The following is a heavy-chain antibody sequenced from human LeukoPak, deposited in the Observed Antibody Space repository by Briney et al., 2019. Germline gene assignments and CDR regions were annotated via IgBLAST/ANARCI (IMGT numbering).Heavy chain of an antibody. Sequence: GGSLRLSCAASGFTFSDYYMSWIRQAPGKGLEWVSYISSSGSTIHYADSVKGRFTISRDNAKNSLYLQMNSLRAEDTAVYYCARDRVGYCSSTSCYNYYYGMDVWGQGTTVTVSS. D-gene: IGHD2-2*01. CDR2: ISSSGSTI. V-gene: IGHV3-11*01. J-gene: IGHJ6*02. CDR1: GFTFSDYY. CDR3: ARDRVGYCSSTSCYNYYYGMDV.